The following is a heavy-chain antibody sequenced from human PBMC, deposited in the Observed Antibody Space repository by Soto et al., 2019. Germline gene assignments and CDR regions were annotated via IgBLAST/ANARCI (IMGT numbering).Heavy chain of an antibody. Sequence: GGSLRLSCTASGFTFGDYAMSWFRQAPGKGLEWVGFIRSKAYGGTTEYAASVKGRFTISRDDSKSIAYLQMNSLKTEDTAVYYCTRGGDIVVVVAATWFDPWGQGTLVTVSS. CDR3: TRGGDIVVVVAATWFDP. J-gene: IGHJ5*02. D-gene: IGHD2-15*01. V-gene: IGHV3-49*03. CDR1: GFTFGDYA. CDR2: IRSKAYGGTT.